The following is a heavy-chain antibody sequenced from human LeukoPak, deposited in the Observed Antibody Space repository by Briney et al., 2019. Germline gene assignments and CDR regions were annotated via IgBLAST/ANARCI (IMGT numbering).Heavy chain of an antibody. CDR2: IYYSGST. CDR3: ARGRDGVTTVTRPNWFDP. CDR1: GGSISSGSYY. V-gene: IGHV4-61*01. Sequence: SQTLSLTCTVSGGSISSGSYYWSWIRQPPGKGLEWNGYIYYSGSTNYNPSLKSRVTISVDTSKNQFSLYLSSETAADTAVYFCARGRDGVTTVTRPNWFDPWGQGTLVTVSS. J-gene: IGHJ5*02. D-gene: IGHD4-17*01.